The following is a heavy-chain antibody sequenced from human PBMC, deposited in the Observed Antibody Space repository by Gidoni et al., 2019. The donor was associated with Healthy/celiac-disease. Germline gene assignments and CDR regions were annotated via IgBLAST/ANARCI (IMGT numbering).Heavy chain of an antibody. J-gene: IGHJ3*02. CDR3: ARADRPQGAFDI. Sequence: KNNPSLKSRVTISVDTSKNQFSLKLSSVTAADTAVYYCARADRPQGAFDIWGQGTMVTVSS. V-gene: IGHV4-61*02. D-gene: IGHD6-6*01.